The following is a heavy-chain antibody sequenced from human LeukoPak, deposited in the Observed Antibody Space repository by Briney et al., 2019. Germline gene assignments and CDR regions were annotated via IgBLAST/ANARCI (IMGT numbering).Heavy chain of an antibody. D-gene: IGHD3-10*01. CDR3: ARALPLYGSGSPRGYYFDY. J-gene: IGHJ4*02. V-gene: IGHV4-4*07. Sequence: SETQSLTCTVSGGSVSSYYWSWIRQPAGKGLEWIGRIYTSGSTNYNPSLKSRVTMSVDTSKNQFSLKLSSVTAADTAVYYCARALPLYGSGSPRGYYFDYWGQGTLVTVSS. CDR2: IYTSGST. CDR1: GGSVSSYY.